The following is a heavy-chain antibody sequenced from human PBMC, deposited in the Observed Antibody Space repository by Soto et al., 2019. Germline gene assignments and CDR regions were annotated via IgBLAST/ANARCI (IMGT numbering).Heavy chain of an antibody. D-gene: IGHD5-18*01. Sequence: EVQLLESGGKLVQPGGSLTLSCAASGFTFSTYAMAWVRQAPGKGLEWVSGVSASGLNTDYADPVKGRFYISRDNSKSTVSLHMNSLRAEDTALYYCANDRPRRTSGYVFEYWGQGTPVTVSS. CDR3: ANDRPRRTSGYVFEY. CDR1: GFTFSTYA. CDR2: VSASGLNT. V-gene: IGHV3-23*01. J-gene: IGHJ4*02.